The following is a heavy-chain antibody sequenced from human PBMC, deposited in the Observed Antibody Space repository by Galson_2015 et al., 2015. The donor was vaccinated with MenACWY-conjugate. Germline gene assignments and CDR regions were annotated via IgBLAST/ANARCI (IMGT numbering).Heavy chain of an antibody. J-gene: IGHJ4*02. Sequence: SVKVSCKASNYTFTSYGITWVRQAPGQGLEWMGWISPYNGNTNYAQNLQGRVTMTTDTSTSTAYMELRSLRFDDTAIYYCARADTYCYFCLDYWGQGTLVTVSS. CDR1: NYTFTSYG. D-gene: IGHD3/OR15-3a*01. V-gene: IGHV1-18*04. CDR3: ARADTYCYFCLDY. CDR2: ISPYNGNT.